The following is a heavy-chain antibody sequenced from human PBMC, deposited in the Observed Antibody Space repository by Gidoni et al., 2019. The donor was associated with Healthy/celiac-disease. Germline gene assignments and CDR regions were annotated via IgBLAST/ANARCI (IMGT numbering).Heavy chain of an antibody. CDR1: GFSLSNARMG. J-gene: IGHJ3*02. CDR2: IFSNDEK. Sequence: QVTLTESGPVLVTPTETLTLTCTVSGFSLSNARMGVSWIRQPPGKALEWLAHIFSNDEKSYSTSLKSRLTISKDTSKSQVVLTMTNMDPVDTATYYCARTKEYSSSWYPFDIWGQGTMVTVSS. D-gene: IGHD6-13*01. V-gene: IGHV2-26*01. CDR3: ARTKEYSSSWYPFDI.